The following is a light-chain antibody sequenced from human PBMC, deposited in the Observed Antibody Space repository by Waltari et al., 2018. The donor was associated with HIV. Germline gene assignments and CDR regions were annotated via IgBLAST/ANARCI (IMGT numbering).Light chain of an antibody. V-gene: IGLV1-44*01. CDR3: ALWDDSLNGVL. CDR1: SSNIGRNT. J-gene: IGLJ2*01. Sequence: QSELSQPPSASGTPGQRVAISCSGSSSNIGRNTVNWYQQLPGTAPHPLIYSNNQRPSGVPDRFSGSKSGTSASLAITGLQSEDEADYYCALWDDSLNGVLFGGGTKLTVL. CDR2: SNN.